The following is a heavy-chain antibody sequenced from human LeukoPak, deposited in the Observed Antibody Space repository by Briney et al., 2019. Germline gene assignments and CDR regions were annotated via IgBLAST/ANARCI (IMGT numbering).Heavy chain of an antibody. Sequence: PSETLSLTCTVSGGSISSSSYYWGWIRQPPGKGLEWIGSIYYSGSTYYNPSLKSRVTISVDTSKNQFSLKLSSVTAADTAVYYCASPLRLGELPLKYWGQGTLVTVSS. D-gene: IGHD3-16*02. CDR1: GGSISSSSYY. V-gene: IGHV4-39*01. CDR2: IYYSGST. J-gene: IGHJ4*02. CDR3: ASPLRLGELPLKY.